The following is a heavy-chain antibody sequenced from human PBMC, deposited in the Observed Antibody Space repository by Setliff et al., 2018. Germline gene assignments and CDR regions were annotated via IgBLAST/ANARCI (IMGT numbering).Heavy chain of an antibody. D-gene: IGHD6-19*01. J-gene: IGHJ4*02. V-gene: IGHV4-59*01. CDR2: IYKSGTT. CDR1: GDSMYGYY. Sequence: SETLSLTCNVSGDSMYGYYWSWIRQPPGKGLEWIGYIYKSGTTKYNPSLGSRISMSVDTSQNQFSLNLNYVTTADTAVYYCARDQFSSGWYGAPESYFDRWGQGVLVTVSS. CDR3: ARDQFSSGWYGAPESYFDR.